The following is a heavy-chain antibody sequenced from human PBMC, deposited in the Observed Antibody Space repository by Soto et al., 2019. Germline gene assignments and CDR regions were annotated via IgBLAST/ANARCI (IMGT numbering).Heavy chain of an antibody. CDR1: GYIFTELS. Sequence: QVQLVQSGAEVKKPGASVRVSCTVSGYIFTELSMHWVRQAPGKGLEWMGGFNPDDGEKIYAQKFQGRVTMTEDTSTDTAYMDLISLISEDTAVYYCATVVRYTSLYYYYTMDVWGQGTTVTVSS. V-gene: IGHV1-24*01. J-gene: IGHJ6*02. CDR3: ATVVRYTSLYYYYTMDV. D-gene: IGHD6-13*01. CDR2: FNPDDGEK.